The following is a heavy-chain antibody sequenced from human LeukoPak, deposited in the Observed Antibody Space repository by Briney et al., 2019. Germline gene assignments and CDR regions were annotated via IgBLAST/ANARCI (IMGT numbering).Heavy chain of an antibody. CDR2: INHSGRN. D-gene: IGHD3-10*01. V-gene: IGHV4-34*01. Sequence: SETPSLTCGVYGGSISGYYWSWIRQPPGKGLEWIGEINHSGRNNYNPSLKSRVTISVDTSKNQFSLKLTSVTAADTAVYYCAREIVVRGIRRYYFDYWGQGTLVTVSS. CDR3: AREIVVRGIRRYYFDY. J-gene: IGHJ4*02. CDR1: GGSISGYY.